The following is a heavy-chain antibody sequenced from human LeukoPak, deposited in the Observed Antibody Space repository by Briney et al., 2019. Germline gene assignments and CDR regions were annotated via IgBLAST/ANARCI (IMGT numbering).Heavy chain of an antibody. D-gene: IGHD6-6*01. CDR1: GFTFSSYA. CDR3: AKDTPLYSSLHYYFDY. CDR2: ISGSGGST. V-gene: IGHV3-23*01. J-gene: IGHJ4*02. Sequence: GGSLRLSCAASGFTFSSYAMSWVRQAPGKGLEWVSAISGSGGSTYYADSVKGRFTISRDNSKNTLYLQMNSLRAEDTAVYYCAKDTPLYSSLHYYFDYWGQGTLVTVSS.